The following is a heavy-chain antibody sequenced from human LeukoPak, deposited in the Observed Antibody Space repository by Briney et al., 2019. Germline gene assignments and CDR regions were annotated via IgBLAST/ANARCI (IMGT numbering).Heavy chain of an antibody. CDR1: GGSISSYY. D-gene: IGHD3-10*01. CDR2: IYYSGST. V-gene: IGHV4-59*01. CDR3: ATSSRGVLWFGE. J-gene: IGHJ4*02. Sequence: SETLSLTCTVSGGSISSYYWSWIRQPPGKGLEWIGYIYYSGSTNYNPSLKSRVTISVDTSKNQFSLKLSSVTAADTAVYYCATSSRGVLWFGEWGQGTLVTVSS.